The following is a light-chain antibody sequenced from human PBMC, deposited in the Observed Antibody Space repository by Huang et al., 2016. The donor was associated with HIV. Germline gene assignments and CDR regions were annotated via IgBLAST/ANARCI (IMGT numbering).Light chain of an antibody. CDR1: QSVSTN. Sequence: EIVMTQSPGTLPVSPGERVTLSCRASQSVSTNLAWYQQKPGQAPRLLIYGASTGATGTPARFSGSGSGTGFTLTINSLQSEDFAIYYCQHYNTFGQGTKLEIK. V-gene: IGKV3-15*01. J-gene: IGKJ2*01. CDR2: GAS. CDR3: QHYNT.